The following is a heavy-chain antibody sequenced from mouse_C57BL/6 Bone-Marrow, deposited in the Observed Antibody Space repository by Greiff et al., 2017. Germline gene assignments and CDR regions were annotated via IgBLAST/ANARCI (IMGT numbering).Heavy chain of an antibody. D-gene: IGHD4-1*01. J-gene: IGHJ2*01. CDR3: ARWGTGTFFDY. CDR1: GYTFTDYY. CDR2: INPYNGGT. Sequence: VHVKQSGPVLVKPGASVKMSCKASGYTFTDYYMNWVKQSHGKSLEWIGVINPYNGGTSYNQKFKGKATLTVDKSSSTAYMELNSLTSEDSAVYYCARWGTGTFFDYWGQGTTLTVSS. V-gene: IGHV1-19*01.